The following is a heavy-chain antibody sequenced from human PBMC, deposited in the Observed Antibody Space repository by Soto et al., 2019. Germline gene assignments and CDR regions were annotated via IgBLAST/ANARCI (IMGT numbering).Heavy chain of an antibody. CDR1: GGSISSSSYY. CDR3: AATGVRGLPFGY. CDR2: IYYSGST. J-gene: IGHJ4*02. V-gene: IGHV4-39*07. D-gene: IGHD3-10*01. Sequence: SETLSLTCTVSGGSISSSSYYWGWIRQPPGKGLEWIGSIYYSGSTYYNPSLKSRVTISVDTSKNQFSLKLSSVTAADTAVYYCAATGVRGLPFGYWGQGTLVTVSS.